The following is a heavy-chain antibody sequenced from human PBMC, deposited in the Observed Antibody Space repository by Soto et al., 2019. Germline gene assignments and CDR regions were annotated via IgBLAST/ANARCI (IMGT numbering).Heavy chain of an antibody. V-gene: IGHV3-23*01. D-gene: IGHD4-17*01. J-gene: IGHJ2*01. CDR1: GFTFISYA. CDR3: ARRDSGWYFDL. Sequence: EVQLLESGGGLVQPGGSLRLSCAASGFTFISYAMNWVRQARGKVLQWVSVISGSGDSTYYADYVRGRFTISRDNSKNTLDVRMISMRAEDTAVYYCARRDSGWYFDLWGRGTVVTVSS. CDR2: ISGSGDST.